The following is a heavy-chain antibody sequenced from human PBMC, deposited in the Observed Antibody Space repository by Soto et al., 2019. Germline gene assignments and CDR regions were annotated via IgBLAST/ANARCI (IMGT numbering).Heavy chain of an antibody. CDR3: ARVSRRVVYGGLPAFDY. CDR1: GFTFSSYT. CDR2: IWYDGSKK. J-gene: IGHJ4*02. V-gene: IGHV3-33*01. Sequence: QVQLGESGGGVVQPGRSLRLSCAASGFTFSSYTMHWVRQAPGKGLERVAVIWYDGSKKAYADSVKGRFTISRDNSRNTVYLQMNSLRVDARAVYYGARVSRRVVYGGLPAFDYWGQGTLVTVSS. D-gene: IGHD4-17*01.